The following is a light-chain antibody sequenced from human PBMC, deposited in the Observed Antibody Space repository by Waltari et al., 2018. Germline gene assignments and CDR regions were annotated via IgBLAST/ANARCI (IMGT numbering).Light chain of an antibody. V-gene: IGKV3-15*01. CDR1: QILGND. CDR2: GAS. CDR3: QQYKEWPPWT. J-gene: IGKJ1*01. Sequence: EIVMTQSPATMSVSPGERATLFCRASQILGNDLAWYHQAPGQAPRLLIYGASSRATGVPARFSGSGSGTEFTLTITSLQSGDFGIYFCQQYKEWPPWTFGQGTRVDTK.